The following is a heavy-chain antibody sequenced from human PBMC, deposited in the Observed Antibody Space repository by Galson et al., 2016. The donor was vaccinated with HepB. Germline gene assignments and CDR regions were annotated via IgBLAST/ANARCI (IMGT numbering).Heavy chain of an antibody. V-gene: IGHV3-23*01. CDR2: LSSSAITT. CDR1: GFTFSNYA. Sequence: SLRLSCAASGFTFSNYAMNWVRQVPGKGLEWVSALSSSAITTHYADSVKGRFTISRDNSKNTLYLQMNRLRAEDTAVYYFAKGPNSEGGWFDYWGQGTLVIVSS. J-gene: IGHJ5*01. CDR3: AKGPNSEGGWFDY.